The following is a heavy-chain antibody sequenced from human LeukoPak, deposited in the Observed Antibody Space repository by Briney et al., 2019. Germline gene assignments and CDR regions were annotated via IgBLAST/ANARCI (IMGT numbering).Heavy chain of an antibody. CDR2: ISSSTNTI. D-gene: IGHD1-26*01. CDR3: AKVGGTYPSFDY. Sequence: GGSLRLSCEVSGFPFTLYNMNWVRQAPGKGLEWLSYISSSTNTIYYADSVKGRFTISRDNAKNSLYLQMNGLGAEDTAVYYCAKVGGTYPSFDYWGQGTLVTVSS. V-gene: IGHV3-48*04. J-gene: IGHJ4*02. CDR1: GFPFTLYN.